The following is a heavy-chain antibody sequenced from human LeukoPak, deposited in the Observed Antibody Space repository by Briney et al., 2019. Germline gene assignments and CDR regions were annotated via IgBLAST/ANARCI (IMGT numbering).Heavy chain of an antibody. CDR2: IYSSGST. CDR3: ARLASGSYGPLTPFDY. V-gene: IGHV4-59*08. J-gene: IGHJ4*02. CDR1: CDSIRSYY. Sequence: PSETLSLTCTVSCDSIRSYYWSWIRQPPAKGLEWFGYIYSSGSTTYYASLKCRVTISVDTSKILFYLRLSSVTDADTDVYYSARLASGSYGPLTPFDYWGQGTLVTVSS. D-gene: IGHD1-26*01.